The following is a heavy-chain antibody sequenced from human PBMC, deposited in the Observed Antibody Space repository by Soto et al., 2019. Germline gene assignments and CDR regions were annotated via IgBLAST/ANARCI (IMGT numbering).Heavy chain of an antibody. J-gene: IGHJ4*02. Sequence: SETLSLTCAVYGGSFSGYYWSWIRQPPGKGLEWIGEINHSGSTNYNPSLKSRVTISVDTSKNQFSLKLSSVTAADTAVYYCARLGYSYGYIGYWGQGTLVTVSS. V-gene: IGHV4-34*01. CDR1: GGSFSGYY. CDR2: INHSGST. CDR3: ARLGYSYGYIGY. D-gene: IGHD5-18*01.